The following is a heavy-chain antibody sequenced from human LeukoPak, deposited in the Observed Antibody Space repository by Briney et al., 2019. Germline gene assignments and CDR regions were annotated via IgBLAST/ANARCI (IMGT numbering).Heavy chain of an antibody. CDR2: ISYDGSNK. J-gene: IGHJ4*02. CDR3: AKVRWDNSGWYYLDN. D-gene: IGHD6-19*01. CDR1: GFTFSSYD. V-gene: IGHV3-30*18. Sequence: GGSLRLSCAASGFTFSSYDMHWVRQAPGKGLEWVAVISYDGSNKYYADSVKGRFTISRDNSKNTLYLQMNSLTAEDTAVYYCAKVRWDNSGWYYLDNWGQGTLVTVSS.